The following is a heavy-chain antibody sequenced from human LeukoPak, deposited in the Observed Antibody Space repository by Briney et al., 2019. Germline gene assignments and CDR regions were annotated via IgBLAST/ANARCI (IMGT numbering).Heavy chain of an antibody. CDR3: AKNQVTAMATGYFDY. CDR1: EFTFYNYW. V-gene: IGHV3-7*01. J-gene: IGHJ4*02. Sequence: GGSLRLSCAASEFTFYNYWMSWVRQAPGKGLEWVANINQDGGKEYYVDSVKGRFTISRDNSKNTLYLQMNSLRAEDTAVYYCAKNQVTAMATGYFDYWGQGTLVTVSS. CDR2: INQDGGKE. D-gene: IGHD5-18*01.